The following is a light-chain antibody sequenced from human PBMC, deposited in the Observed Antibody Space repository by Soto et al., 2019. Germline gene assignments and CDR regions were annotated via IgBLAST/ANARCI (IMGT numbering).Light chain of an antibody. J-gene: IGKJ1*01. CDR3: QPYKSYSGT. Sequence: SPATLSAEEGKRVAIACRGSQSISSWLAWYQQKPGKAPKLLIYDASSLESGVPSRFSGRGSGTEFTLTISCLQPDDFATYYCQPYKSYSGTFGQGTKVDIK. V-gene: IGKV1-5*01. CDR1: QSISSW. CDR2: DAS.